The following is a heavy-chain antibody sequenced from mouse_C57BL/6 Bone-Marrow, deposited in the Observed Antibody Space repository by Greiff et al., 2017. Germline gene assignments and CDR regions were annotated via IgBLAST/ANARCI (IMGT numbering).Heavy chain of an antibody. CDR1: GFNIKDYY. Sequence: EVQLQESGAELVKPGASVKLSCTASGFNIKDYYIHLVKQRTEQGLEWIGRIDPEDGETKYAPKFQDKATITADTSSNTAYLQLSSLTSEDTGVYYCTRSLIYYGTNYWGQGTTLTVSS. CDR3: TRSLIYYGTNY. V-gene: IGHV14-2*01. CDR2: IDPEDGET. D-gene: IGHD1-1*01. J-gene: IGHJ2*01.